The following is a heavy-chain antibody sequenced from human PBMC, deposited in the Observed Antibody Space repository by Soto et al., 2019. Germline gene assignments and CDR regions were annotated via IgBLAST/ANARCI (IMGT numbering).Heavy chain of an antibody. V-gene: IGHV3-66*01. Sequence: GGSLRLSCAASDFTFSNAWINWVRQAPGKGLEWVSVIYSGGSTYYADSVKGRFTISRDNSKNTLYLQMNSLRAEDTAVYYCARARRIAVAGTFDYWGQGTLVTVSS. J-gene: IGHJ4*02. CDR2: IYSGGST. CDR1: DFTFSNAW. CDR3: ARARRIAVAGTFDY. D-gene: IGHD6-19*01.